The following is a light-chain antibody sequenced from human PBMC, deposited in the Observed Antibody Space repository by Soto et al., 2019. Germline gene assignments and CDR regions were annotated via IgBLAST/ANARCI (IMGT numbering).Light chain of an antibody. Sequence: IVLTQSPATLSLPPLERATLSFMASQTISSYLAWYQHKPGQAPRLLIYDTSNRATGIPARFSGSGSGTDFTLTISSLETEDFAVYYCQQSSNWITFGQGTRLEI. CDR2: DTS. CDR3: QQSSNWIT. J-gene: IGKJ5*01. CDR1: QTISSY. V-gene: IGKV3-11*01.